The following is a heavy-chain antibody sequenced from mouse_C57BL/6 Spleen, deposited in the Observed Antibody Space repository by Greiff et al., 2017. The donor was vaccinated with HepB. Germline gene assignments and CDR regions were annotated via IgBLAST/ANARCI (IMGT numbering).Heavy chain of an antibody. V-gene: IGHV2-2*01. D-gene: IGHD4-1*01. CDR1: GFSLTSYG. CDR3: ARNPPSLGLTGTSYFDY. J-gene: IGHJ2*01. Sequence: VKLVESGPGLVQPSQSLSITCTVSGFSLTSYGVHWVRQSPGKGLEWLGVIWSGGSTDYNAAFISRLSISKDNSKSQVFFKMNSLQADDTAIYYCARNPPSLGLTGTSYFDYWGQGTTLTVSS. CDR2: IWSGGST.